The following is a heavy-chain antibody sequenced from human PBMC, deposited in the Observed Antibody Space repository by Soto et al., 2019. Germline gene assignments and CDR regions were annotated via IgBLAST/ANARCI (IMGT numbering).Heavy chain of an antibody. CDR1: GGTFSTNT. D-gene: IGHD3-22*01. V-gene: IGHV1-69*01. Sequence: VQLLESGGGLVQPGSSVKVSCKASGGTFSTNTISWVRQAPGQGLEWMGGIMPIFGSANYAQKFQGRVTITADEYTRTVYMELSRLRSEDTAVYYCARQFDSDTSGYYYAYWGQGTLVTVSS. J-gene: IGHJ4*02. CDR3: ARQFDSDTSGYYYAY. CDR2: IMPIFGSA.